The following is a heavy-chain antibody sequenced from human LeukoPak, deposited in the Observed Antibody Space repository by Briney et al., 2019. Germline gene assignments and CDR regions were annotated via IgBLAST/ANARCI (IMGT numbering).Heavy chain of an antibody. Sequence: GGSLRLSCAASGFTFRSYDMHWVRQATGKGLEWVSGIGTAGEIYYPGSVKGRFTISRDNAKNTLNLQMNSLRAEDTAVYYCARDLGQYYDTSDNWFDPWGQGTLVTVSS. J-gene: IGHJ5*02. CDR3: ARDLGQYYDTSDNWFDP. V-gene: IGHV3-13*01. CDR1: GFTFRSYD. D-gene: IGHD3-22*01. CDR2: IGTAGEI.